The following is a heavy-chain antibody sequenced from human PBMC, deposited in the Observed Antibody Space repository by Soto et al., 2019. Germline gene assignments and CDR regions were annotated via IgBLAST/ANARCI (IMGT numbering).Heavy chain of an antibody. CDR1: GFTFSSYA. D-gene: IGHD6-13*01. CDR2: ISYDGSNK. Sequence: QVQLVESGGGVVQPGRSLRLSCAASGFTFSSYAMHWVRQAPGKGLEWVAVISYDGSNKYYADSVKGRVTISRDNSKNTLYLQMNSLRAEDTAVYYCARGRRAIRSYSSSWYSPLDYWGQGTLVTVSS. CDR3: ARGRRAIRSYSSSWYSPLDY. V-gene: IGHV3-30-3*01. J-gene: IGHJ4*02.